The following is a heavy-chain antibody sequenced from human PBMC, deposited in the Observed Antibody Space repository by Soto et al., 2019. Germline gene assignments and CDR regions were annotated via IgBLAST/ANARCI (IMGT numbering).Heavy chain of an antibody. CDR2: VYYTGST. CDR1: GGSIDSGAYY. V-gene: IGHV4-39*01. CDR3: ARQASGWTFDY. Sequence: SETLCLTCSVSGGSIDSGAYYWAWIRQPPGKGLECIGIVYYTGSTYYNSSLKSRVSISLDTSKTQFSLKLTSVTAADTAVYYCARQASGWTFDYWGQGTLVTVSS. J-gene: IGHJ4*02. D-gene: IGHD6-19*01.